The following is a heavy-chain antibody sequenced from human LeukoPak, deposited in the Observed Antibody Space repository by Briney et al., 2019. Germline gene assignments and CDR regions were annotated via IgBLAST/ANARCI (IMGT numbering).Heavy chain of an antibody. J-gene: IGHJ5*02. Sequence: SETLSLTCAVYGGSFSGYYWGWIRQPPGKGLEWIGEINHSGSTNYNPSLKSRVTISVDTSKNQFSLKLSSVTAADTAVCYCARGIGVVVVAASNWFDPWGQGTLVTVSS. CDR3: ARGIGVVVVAASNWFDP. D-gene: IGHD2-15*01. CDR2: INHSGST. V-gene: IGHV4-34*01. CDR1: GGSFSGYY.